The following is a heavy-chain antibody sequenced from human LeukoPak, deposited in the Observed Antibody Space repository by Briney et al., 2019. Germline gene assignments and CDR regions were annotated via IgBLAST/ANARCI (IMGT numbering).Heavy chain of an antibody. CDR2: IKQDGSEK. CDR1: GFTFSSYW. J-gene: IGHJ5*02. Sequence: PGGSLRLSCAASGFTFSSYWMSWVRQAPGKGLEWVANIKQDGSEKYYVDSVKGRFTISRDNAKNSLYLQMNSLRAEDTAVYYCARRGVSGSRPEYFDPWGQGTLVTVSS. D-gene: IGHD1-26*01. V-gene: IGHV3-7*01. CDR3: ARRGVSGSRPEYFDP.